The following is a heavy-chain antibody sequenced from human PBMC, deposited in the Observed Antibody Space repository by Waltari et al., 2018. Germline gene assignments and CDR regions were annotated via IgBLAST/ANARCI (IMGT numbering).Heavy chain of an antibody. J-gene: IGHJ3*02. CDR2: IGYEGSNK. Sequence: QVQLVESGGGVVQPGRSLRHSCAASGFTFSSYGMHWVRQAPGKGLGCVAVIGYEGSNKDYGDSVKARFAIPRYNYKNTLYRQMNRPRAEETAVYYWAREIPNWGSDAFDIWSQGTMVTVSA. CDR1: GFTFSSYG. D-gene: IGHD3-16*01. V-gene: IGHV3-33*01. CDR3: AREIPNWGSDAFDI.